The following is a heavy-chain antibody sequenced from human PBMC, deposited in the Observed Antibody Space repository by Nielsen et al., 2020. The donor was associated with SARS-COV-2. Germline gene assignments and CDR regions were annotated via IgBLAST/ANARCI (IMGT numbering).Heavy chain of an antibody. CDR3: ARSSFGELLSPFDY. CDR1: GFNFSTYW. Sequence: GESLKISCAASGFNFSTYWMSWVRQAPGKGLEWVANIKQDGSEKYFIDSVKGRFTISRDDARNSLYLQLSSLRAEDTAVYYCARSSFGELLSPFDYWGQGTLATVSS. V-gene: IGHV3-7*03. CDR2: IKQDGSEK. J-gene: IGHJ4*02. D-gene: IGHD3-10*01.